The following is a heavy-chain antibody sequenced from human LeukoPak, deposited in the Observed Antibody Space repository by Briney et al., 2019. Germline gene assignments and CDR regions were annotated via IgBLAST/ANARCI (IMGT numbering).Heavy chain of an antibody. D-gene: IGHD3-10*02. V-gene: IGHV3-48*03. CDR3: AELGITMIGGV. Sequence: GGSLRLSCAASGFTFSSYEMNWVRQAPGKGLEWVSYISSSGSTIYYADSVKGRFTRDNAKNSLYLQMNSLRAEDTAVYYCAELGITMIGGVWGKGTTVTISS. J-gene: IGHJ6*04. CDR1: GFTFSSYE. CDR2: ISSSGSTI.